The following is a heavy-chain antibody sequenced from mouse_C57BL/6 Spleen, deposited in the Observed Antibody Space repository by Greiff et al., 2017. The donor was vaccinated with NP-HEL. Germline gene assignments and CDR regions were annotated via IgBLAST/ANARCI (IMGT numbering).Heavy chain of an antibody. CDR2: IRLKSDNYAT. CDR3: IYDYLFAY. Sequence: EVKVEESGGGLVQPGGSMKLSCVASGFTFSNYWMNWVRQSPEKGLEWVAQIRLKSDNYATHYAESVKGRFTISRDDSKSSVYLQMNNLRAEDTGMYYCIYDYLFAYWGQGTLVTVSA. J-gene: IGHJ3*01. D-gene: IGHD2-4*01. V-gene: IGHV6-3*01. CDR1: GFTFSNYW.